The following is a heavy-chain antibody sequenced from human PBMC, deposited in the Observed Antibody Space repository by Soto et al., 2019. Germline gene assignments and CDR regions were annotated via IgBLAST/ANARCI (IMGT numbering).Heavy chain of an antibody. CDR3: ARGGIYTGYNGYTNWLDP. CDR2: TYYSGST. V-gene: IGHV4-59*01. J-gene: IGHJ5*02. Sequence: PSETLSLTCTVSGGSISNYYWSWIRQPPGKGLEWIGYTYYSGSTNYNPSLKSRVTISIDTSKNQFSLKLSSVTAADTAVYYCARGGIYTGYNGYTNWLDPWGQGTLVTVSS. D-gene: IGHD5-12*01. CDR1: GGSISNYY.